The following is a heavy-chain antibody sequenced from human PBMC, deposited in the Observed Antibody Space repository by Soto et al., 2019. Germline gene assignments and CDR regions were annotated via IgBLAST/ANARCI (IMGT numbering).Heavy chain of an antibody. V-gene: IGHV6-1*01. CDR3: ARGEQYSGRIFDY. D-gene: IGHD1-26*01. J-gene: IGHJ4*01. Sequence: QVQLQQSGPGLVKPSQTLSLTCAITGDSVSSNSAGWSWVRQSPSRGLEWLGRTYYRSKWYYEYAVSVRGRITINPDTSKNQFYLQLNSVTPEDTAVYFCARGEQYSGRIFDYWGQGTLVTVSS. CDR2: TYYRSKWYY. CDR1: GDSVSSNSAG.